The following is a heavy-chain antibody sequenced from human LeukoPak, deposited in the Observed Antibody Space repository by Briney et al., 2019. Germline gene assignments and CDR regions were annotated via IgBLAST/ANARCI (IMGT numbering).Heavy chain of an antibody. V-gene: IGHV3-23*01. Sequence: GGSLRLSCAASGFTFSSYAMSWVRQAPGKGLEWVSAISGSGGSTYYADSVKGRFTISRDNSENTLYLQMNSLRAEDTAVYYCANLNPGNYYDSSGYRDLYYYYYMDVWGKGTTVTVSS. CDR2: ISGSGGST. D-gene: IGHD3-22*01. CDR1: GFTFSSYA. CDR3: ANLNPGNYYDSSGYRDLYYYYYMDV. J-gene: IGHJ6*03.